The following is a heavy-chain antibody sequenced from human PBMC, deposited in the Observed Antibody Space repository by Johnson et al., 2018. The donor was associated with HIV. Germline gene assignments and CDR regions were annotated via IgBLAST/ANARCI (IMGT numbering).Heavy chain of an antibody. CDR1: GFTLSRYD. Sequence: VQLVESGGGLVQPGGSLRLSCAASGFTLSRYDMHWVRQATGKGLEWVSAIGTAGDTYYPGSVKGRFTISRDNSKNTLYLQMNSLRVEDTAVYYCARDRGLDAFDIWGQGTMVTVSS. D-gene: IGHD3-10*01. V-gene: IGHV3-13*01. J-gene: IGHJ3*02. CDR3: ARDRGLDAFDI. CDR2: IGTAGDT.